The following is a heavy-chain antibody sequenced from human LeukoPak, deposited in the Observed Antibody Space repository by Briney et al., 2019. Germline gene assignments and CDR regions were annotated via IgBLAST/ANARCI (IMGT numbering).Heavy chain of an antibody. CDR2: IYYSGST. CDR3: ARGYGGKAANWFDP. Sequence: SETLSLTCTVSGGSISSSSYYWGWIRQPPGKGLEWIGSIYYSGSTYYNPSLKSRVTISVDTSKNQFSLKLSSVTAADTAVYYCARGYGGKAANWFDPWGQGTLVTVSS. D-gene: IGHD4-23*01. CDR1: GGSISSSSYY. J-gene: IGHJ5*02. V-gene: IGHV4-39*07.